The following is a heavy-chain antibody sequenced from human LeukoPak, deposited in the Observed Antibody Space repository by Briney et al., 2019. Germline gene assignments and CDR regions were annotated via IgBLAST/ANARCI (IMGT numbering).Heavy chain of an antibody. CDR1: GLTFSSYA. Sequence: GGSLRLSCAASGLTFSSYAMNWVRQAPGKGLEWVSAISGSGEATWYADSVKGRFSISRDTSKNTLFLQMNSLRADDTALYYCAKDRAYPNDVFDIWGQGTMVTVS. D-gene: IGHD2-21*01. CDR3: AKDRAYPNDVFDI. J-gene: IGHJ3*02. V-gene: IGHV3-23*01. CDR2: ISGSGEAT.